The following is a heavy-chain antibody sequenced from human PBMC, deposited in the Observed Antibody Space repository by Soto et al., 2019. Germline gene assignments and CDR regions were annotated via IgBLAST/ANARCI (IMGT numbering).Heavy chain of an antibody. CDR2: IIPIFGTA. D-gene: IGHD2-8*01. Sequence: SVKVSCKASGGTFSSYAISWVRQAPGQGLEWMGGIIPIFGTANYAQKFQGRVTITADESTSTAYMELSSLRSEDTAVYYCARGDSTDCSNGVCSFFYNHDMDVWGQGTTVTVSS. J-gene: IGHJ6*02. CDR3: ARGDSTDCSNGVCSFFYNHDMDV. CDR1: GGTFSSYA. V-gene: IGHV1-69*13.